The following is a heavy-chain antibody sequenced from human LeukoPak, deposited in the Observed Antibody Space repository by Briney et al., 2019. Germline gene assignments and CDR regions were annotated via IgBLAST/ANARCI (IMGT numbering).Heavy chain of an antibody. J-gene: IGHJ4*02. CDR2: IIPILGIA. Sequence: SVKVSCKASGGTFSSYTISWVRQAPGQGLEWMGRIIPILGIANYAQKFQGRVTITADKSTSTAYMELSSLRYEDTAVYYCARGEGSRWGGGGVDYWGQGTLVTVSS. D-gene: IGHD6-13*01. V-gene: IGHV1-69*02. CDR3: ARGEGSRWGGGGVDY. CDR1: GGTFSSYT.